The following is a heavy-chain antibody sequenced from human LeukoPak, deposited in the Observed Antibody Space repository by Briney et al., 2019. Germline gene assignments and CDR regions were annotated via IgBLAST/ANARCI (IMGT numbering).Heavy chain of an antibody. CDR2: INSNSGAT. J-gene: IGHJ1*01. V-gene: IGHV1-2*02. D-gene: IGHD2/OR15-2a*01. CDR1: GYTFTDYY. CDR3: VRQISSY. Sequence: GASVKVSCKASGYTFTDYYIHWVRQAPGQRLEWMGWINSNSGATNYAQKFQGRVTMTSDTSISTVHIELSRLTSDDTAVYYCVRQISSYWGQGTLVTVSS.